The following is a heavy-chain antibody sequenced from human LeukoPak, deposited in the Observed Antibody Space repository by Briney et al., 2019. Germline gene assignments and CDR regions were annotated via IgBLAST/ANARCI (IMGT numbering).Heavy chain of an antibody. D-gene: IGHD6-19*01. CDR3: ARVALYSSRLFDY. Sequence: PGGSLRLSCAASGFTFSSYSIKWVRQAPGKGGEGGSSISNSRRYINYADSVRGGFTISRDNAKNSLYLQRKSVRAQDTAVYYCARVALYSSRLFDYWGQGTLVTVSS. CDR2: ISNSRRYI. J-gene: IGHJ4*02. CDR1: GFTFSSYS. V-gene: IGHV3-21*01.